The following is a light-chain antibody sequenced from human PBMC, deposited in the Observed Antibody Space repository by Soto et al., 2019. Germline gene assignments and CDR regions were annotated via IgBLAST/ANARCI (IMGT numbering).Light chain of an antibody. V-gene: IGKV3-20*01. Sequence: EVVMTQSPANLSVSPGARATLSCRSSQSISSDLAWYQQKPGQATRLLIYGASSRAAGIPDRFSGSGSGTDFTLTITRLEPEDSAVYFCQQYGDSLTWTFGQGTKVDIK. J-gene: IGKJ1*01. CDR3: QQYGDSLTWT. CDR2: GAS. CDR1: QSISSD.